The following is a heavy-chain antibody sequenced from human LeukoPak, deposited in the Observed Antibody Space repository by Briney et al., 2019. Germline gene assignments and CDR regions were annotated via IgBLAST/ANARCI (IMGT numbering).Heavy chain of an antibody. J-gene: IGHJ4*02. CDR3: ARSHYYAPPCFDY. CDR1: GYSFTSYW. CDR2: IYPSDSDT. V-gene: IGHV5-51*01. Sequence: GESLKISCKGSGYSFTSYWIGWVRQMPGKGLEWMGIIYPSDSDTRYSPSFQGQVTISADKSISTAYLQWSSLKASDTAMYYCARSHYYAPPCFDYWGQGTLVTVSS. D-gene: IGHD3-10*01.